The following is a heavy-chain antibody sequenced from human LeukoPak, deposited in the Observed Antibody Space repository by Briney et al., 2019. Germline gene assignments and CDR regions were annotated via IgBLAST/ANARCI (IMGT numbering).Heavy chain of an antibody. Sequence: PSETLSLTCTVSGVSISSYYWRWIRQPPGKGLEWIGYIYYSGSTNYNPSLKRRVTISVDKSKNQFSLKLSSVTAADTAVYYCARVKSSGWGIGFAYWGQGTLVTFSS. J-gene: IGHJ4*02. V-gene: IGHV4-59*01. CDR1: GVSISSYY. D-gene: IGHD6-19*01. CDR2: IYYSGST. CDR3: ARVKSSGWGIGFAY.